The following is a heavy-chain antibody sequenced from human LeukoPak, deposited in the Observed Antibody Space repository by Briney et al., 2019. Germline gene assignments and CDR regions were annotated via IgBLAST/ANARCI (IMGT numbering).Heavy chain of an antibody. Sequence: GGSLRLSCAASGFTFDDYAMHWVRHAPGKGLEWVSLISWDGGSTYYADSVKGRFTISRDNAKNSLYLQMNSLRAEGTAVYYCAELGITMIGGVWGKGTTVTISS. CDR2: ISWDGGST. V-gene: IGHV3-43D*03. CDR1: GFTFDDYA. J-gene: IGHJ6*04. D-gene: IGHD3-10*02. CDR3: AELGITMIGGV.